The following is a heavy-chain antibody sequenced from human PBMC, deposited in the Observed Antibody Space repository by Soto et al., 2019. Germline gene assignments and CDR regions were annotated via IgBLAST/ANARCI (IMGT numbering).Heavy chain of an antibody. CDR2: INPTGGST. CDR1: GYAFTLYS. Sequence: QEQLVQSGAEVKKPGASVKVSCKASGYAFTLYSIHWVRQAPGQGLEWMGMINPTGGSTSYSPKFQGRVTMTTDTSTTTVHMELSSLKSEDTAVFYCARSTGAYAFYIWGQGTMVTVS. D-gene: IGHD1-1*01. V-gene: IGHV1-46*01. CDR3: ARSTGAYAFYI. J-gene: IGHJ3*02.